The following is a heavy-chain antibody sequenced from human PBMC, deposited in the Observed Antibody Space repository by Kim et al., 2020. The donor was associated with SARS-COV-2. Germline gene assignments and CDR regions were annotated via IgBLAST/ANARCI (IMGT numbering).Heavy chain of an antibody. CDR2: TYYTGTT. J-gene: IGHJ3*02. CDR3: AACSGEVYPVAEYPPFNAFSI. V-gene: IGHV4-39*01. Sequence: SETLSLTCTVSGGSINSTTYYWGWIRQPPGKGLEWIANTYYTGTTFYNPSLRSRVTISVDTSKNQFSLKLSSVTAADTALYYCAACSGEVYPVAEYPPFNAFSIWGQGTRVTVSS. CDR1: GGSINSTTYY. D-gene: IGHD3-10*01.